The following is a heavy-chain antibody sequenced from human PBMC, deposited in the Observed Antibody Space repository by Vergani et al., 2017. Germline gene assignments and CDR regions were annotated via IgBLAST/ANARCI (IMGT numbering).Heavy chain of an antibody. V-gene: IGHV3-9*01. Sequence: VQLVESGGGLVQPGRSLRLSCAASGFTFDDYAMHWVRQAPGKGLEWVSGISWNSGSIGYAESVKGRFTISRDNAKNYLYLQMNSLRAEDTALYYCAKDIVIRELRYYGMDVWGQGTTVTVSS. CDR1: GFTFDDYA. CDR3: AKDIVIRELRYYGMDV. CDR2: ISWNSGSI. D-gene: IGHD1-7*01. J-gene: IGHJ6*02.